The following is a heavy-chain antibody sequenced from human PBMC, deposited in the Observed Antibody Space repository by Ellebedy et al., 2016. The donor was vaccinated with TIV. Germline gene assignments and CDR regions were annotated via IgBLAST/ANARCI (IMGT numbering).Heavy chain of an antibody. V-gene: IGHV3-30*18. D-gene: IGHD3-16*01. J-gene: IGHJ4*02. CDR3: AKSLSGAGGNSDY. CDR2: ISYDGSNK. Sequence: GESLKISXAASGFTFSSYGMHWVRQAPGKGLEWVAVISYDGSNKYYADSVKGRFTISRDNSKNTLYLQMNSLRAEDTAVYYCAKSLSGAGGNSDYWGQGTLVTVSS. CDR1: GFTFSSYG.